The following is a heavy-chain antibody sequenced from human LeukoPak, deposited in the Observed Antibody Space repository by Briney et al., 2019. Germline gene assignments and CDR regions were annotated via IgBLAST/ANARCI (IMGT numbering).Heavy chain of an antibody. Sequence: PGGSLRLSCAASRFTFSTYAMSWVRQPPGKGLEWVSAISGSDGSTYYADSVKGRFTISRDNSKNTLYLQMNSLRAEDTAVYYCVKGLYCSGGSCYPAFGAFIDYWGQGTLVTVSS. V-gene: IGHV3-23*01. CDR2: ISGSDGST. CDR1: RFTFSTYA. D-gene: IGHD2-15*01. J-gene: IGHJ4*02. CDR3: VKGLYCSGGSCYPAFGAFIDY.